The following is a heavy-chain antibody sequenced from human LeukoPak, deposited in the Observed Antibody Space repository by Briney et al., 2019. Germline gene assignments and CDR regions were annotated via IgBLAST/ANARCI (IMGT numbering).Heavy chain of an antibody. V-gene: IGHV3-23*01. J-gene: IGHJ5*02. Sequence: PTGGSLRLSCAASGFTFSSYAMSWVRQAPGKGLEWVSAISGSGGSTYYADSVKGRFTISRDNSKNTLYLQMNSQRAEDTALYYCAKDSIFLDYYDSSGYYLFDPWGQGTLVTVSS. D-gene: IGHD3-22*01. CDR1: GFTFSSYA. CDR3: AKDSIFLDYYDSSGYYLFDP. CDR2: ISGSGGST.